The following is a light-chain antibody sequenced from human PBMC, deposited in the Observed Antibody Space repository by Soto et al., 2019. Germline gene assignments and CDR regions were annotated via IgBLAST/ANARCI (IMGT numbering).Light chain of an antibody. CDR3: QQYNSYSQT. CDR1: QYMSTW. J-gene: IGKJ1*01. Sequence: DIQMTQSPSTLSASVGDRVTITCRASQYMSTWLAWFQQKPGKAPKLLIYDASSLESGVPSRFSGSGSGTEFTLTINSLQPDDFATYYCQQYNSYSQTFGQGPKVEIK. V-gene: IGKV1-5*01. CDR2: DAS.